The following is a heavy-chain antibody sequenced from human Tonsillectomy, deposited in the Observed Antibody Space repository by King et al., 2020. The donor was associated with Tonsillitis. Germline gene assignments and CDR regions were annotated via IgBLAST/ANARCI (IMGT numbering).Heavy chain of an antibody. CDR1: GFTFSTYA. J-gene: IGHJ3*02. Sequence: VQLVESGGGLVQPGGSLRLSCAASGFTFSTYAMSWVRQAPGKGLEWVSTISGGGGSTYYADSVKGRFTISRDNSKNTLYLQMNSLRADDTAVYYCAKDRGMMEAFDIWGQGTMVTVSA. CDR2: ISGGGGST. CDR3: AKDRGMMEAFDI. V-gene: IGHV3-23*04. D-gene: IGHD3-10*01.